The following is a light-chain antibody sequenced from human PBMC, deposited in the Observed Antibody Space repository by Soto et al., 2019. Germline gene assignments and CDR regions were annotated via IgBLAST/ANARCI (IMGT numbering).Light chain of an antibody. CDR3: SSYTSSSTLEVV. CDR1: SSDVGGYNY. V-gene: IGLV2-14*01. CDR2: DVS. J-gene: IGLJ2*01. Sequence: QSALTQPASVSGSPGQSITISCTGTSSDVGGYNYVSWYQQHPGKAPKLMIYDVSNRPSGVSNRFSGSKSGNTASLTISGRQAEDEADDYCSSYTSSSTLEVVFGGGTKLTVL.